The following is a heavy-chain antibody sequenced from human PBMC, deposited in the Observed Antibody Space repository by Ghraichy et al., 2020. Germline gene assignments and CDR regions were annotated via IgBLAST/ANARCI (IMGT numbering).Heavy chain of an antibody. J-gene: IGHJ5*02. CDR3: TRALQYCSGGSCYSRTPWFDP. Sequence: GGSLRLSCTASGFTFGDYAMSWFRQAPGKGLEWVGFIRSKAYGGTTEYAASVKGRFTISRDDSKSIAYLQMNSLKTEDTAVYYCTRALQYCSGGSCYSRTPWFDPWGQGTLVTVSS. V-gene: IGHV3-49*03. CDR2: IRSKAYGGTT. D-gene: IGHD2-15*01. CDR1: GFTFGDYA.